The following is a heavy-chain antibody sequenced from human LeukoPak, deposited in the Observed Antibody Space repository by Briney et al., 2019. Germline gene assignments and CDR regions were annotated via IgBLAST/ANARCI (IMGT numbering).Heavy chain of an antibody. V-gene: IGHV3-9*01. Sequence: GRSLGLSCAASGFTFDDYAMHWVRQAPGKGLEWVSGISWNSGSIGYADSVKGRFTISRDNAKNSLYLQMNSLRAEDTALYYCAKAVGTPFDYWGQGTLVTVSS. CDR3: AKAVGTPFDY. D-gene: IGHD1-26*01. CDR1: GFTFDDYA. CDR2: ISWNSGSI. J-gene: IGHJ4*02.